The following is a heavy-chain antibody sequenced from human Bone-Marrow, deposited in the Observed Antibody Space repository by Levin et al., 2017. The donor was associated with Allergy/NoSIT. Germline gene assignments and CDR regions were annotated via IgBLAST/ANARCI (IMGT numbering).Heavy chain of an antibody. V-gene: IGHV3-48*03. CDR2: ISSSGSTI. J-gene: IGHJ6*02. D-gene: IGHD4-17*01. CDR3: ARWYGDPHVYYYGMDV. Sequence: PGGSLRLSCAASGFTFSSYEMNWVRQAPGKGLEWVSYISSSGSTIYYADSVKGRFTISRDNAKNSLYLQMNSLRAEDTAVYYCARWYGDPHVYYYGMDVWGQGTTVTVSS. CDR1: GFTFSSYE.